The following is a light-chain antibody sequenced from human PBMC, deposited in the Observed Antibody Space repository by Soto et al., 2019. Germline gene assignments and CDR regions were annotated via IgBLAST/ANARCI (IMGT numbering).Light chain of an antibody. V-gene: IGKV1-39*01. CDR1: QSITSY. CDR2: AAS. CDR3: QQRYRTPWT. Sequence: DIQMTQSPSSLSASVGDRVTITCRASQSITSYLNWYQQKPGKAPKVLIYAASNLEGGVPSRFSGSGSGTDFTLTISSLQPEDFATYYCQQRYRTPWTFGQGTEVEIK. J-gene: IGKJ1*01.